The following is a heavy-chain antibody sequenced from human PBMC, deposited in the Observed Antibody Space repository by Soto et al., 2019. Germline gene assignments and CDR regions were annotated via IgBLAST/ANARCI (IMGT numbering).Heavy chain of an antibody. V-gene: IGHV3-23*01. D-gene: IGHD2-2*01. CDR2: ISGSGGSA. CDR1: GFTVSNYA. J-gene: IGHJ5*02. Sequence: GGSLRLSCAASGFTVSNYAMTWVRQGPGKGLEWVSAISGSGGSAYYADSVKGRFTISRDNSKNTLYLQMNSLRADDSGVYYCAKDPYSGVLVPVAIGFDPWGPGTLVTVSS. CDR3: AKDPYSGVLVPVAIGFDP.